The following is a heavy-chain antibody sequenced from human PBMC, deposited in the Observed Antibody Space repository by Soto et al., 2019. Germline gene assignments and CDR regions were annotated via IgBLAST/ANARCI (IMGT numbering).Heavy chain of an antibody. CDR2: TNHSGST. J-gene: IGHJ6*02. CDR1: GGSFSGYC. Sequence: SETLSLTCAVYGGSFSGYCWSWIRQPPGKGLEWIGETNHSGSTNYNPSLKSRVTISVDTSKNQFSLKLSSVTAADTAVYYCARGTLVRGVIHYGMDVWGQGTTVTVSS. D-gene: IGHD3-10*01. V-gene: IGHV4-34*01. CDR3: ARGTLVRGVIHYGMDV.